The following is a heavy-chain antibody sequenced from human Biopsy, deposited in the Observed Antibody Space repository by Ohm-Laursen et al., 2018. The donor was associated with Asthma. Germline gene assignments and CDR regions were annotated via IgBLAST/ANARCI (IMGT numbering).Heavy chain of an antibody. V-gene: IGHV3-7*01. CDR3: ARTFHFWSPYHAEHYQL. CDR1: GSTFGDYW. J-gene: IGHJ1*01. D-gene: IGHD3-3*02. CDR2: IKHEGGEK. Sequence: SLRLSCSASGSTFGDYWMGGVRRVPGKGLGWGANIKHEGGEKNHVDSLKGRFTISRDNAKNSLYLQMNSLRAEDTAVYYCARTFHFWSPYHAEHYQLWGQGTLVTVSS.